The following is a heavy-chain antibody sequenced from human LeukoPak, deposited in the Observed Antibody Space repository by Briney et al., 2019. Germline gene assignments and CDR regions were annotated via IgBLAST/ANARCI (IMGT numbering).Heavy chain of an antibody. J-gene: IGHJ6*03. Sequence: ASVKVSCKASGYTFTSYYMHWVRQAPGQGLEWMGIINPSGGSTSYAQKFQGRVTMTRDTSTSTVYMGLSSLRSEDTAVYYCARGGIDTQSKYSYGSKQYYYYYMDVWGKGTTVTISS. V-gene: IGHV1-46*01. CDR1: GYTFTSYY. D-gene: IGHD5-18*01. CDR2: INPSGGST. CDR3: ARGGIDTQSKYSYGSKQYYYYYMDV.